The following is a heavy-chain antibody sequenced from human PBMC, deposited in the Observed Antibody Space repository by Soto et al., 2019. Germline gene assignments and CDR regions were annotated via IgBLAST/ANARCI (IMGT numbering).Heavy chain of an antibody. CDR1: GFSLSTSGVG. CDR2: IYWNDDK. CDR3: AHRHDSSGWDYVMDV. D-gene: IGHD6-19*01. V-gene: IGHV2-5*01. J-gene: IGHJ6*02. Sequence: QITLKESGPMLVRPTQTLTLTCTFSGFSLSTSGVGVAWIRQHPGKALEWLALIYWNDDKRYSPSLKSRLTITKDTSKNQVVLTMTNMDPVDTGTYYCAHRHDSSGWDYVMDVWCQGTTVTVSS.